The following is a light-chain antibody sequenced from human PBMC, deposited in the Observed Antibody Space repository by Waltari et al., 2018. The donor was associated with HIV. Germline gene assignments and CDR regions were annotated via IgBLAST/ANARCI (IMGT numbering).Light chain of an antibody. CDR1: SSAVGAYNL. Sequence: QSALTQPASVSGSLGQSITISCSGTSSAVGAYNLVSWYHKYPGKAPKLMIFEVIKRPSGVSDRFSGSRSGNTASLTISGLQTEDEGDYYCCSYSGTGVIFGGGTKVTVL. J-gene: IGLJ2*01. CDR3: CSYSGTGVI. CDR2: EVI. V-gene: IGLV2-23*02.